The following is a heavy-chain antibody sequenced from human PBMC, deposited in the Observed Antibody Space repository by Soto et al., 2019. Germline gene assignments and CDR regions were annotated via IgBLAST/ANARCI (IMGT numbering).Heavy chain of an antibody. Sequence: EVQLVESGGGLVQPGGSLRLSCVASGFRFDYYWMHWVRQAPGGGLMWISRLQIDGSHPAYADSVKGRFTISRDNSKNTLYLQMNSLRAEDTAVYYCARDEIRFSWAYGMDVWGQGTTVTVSS. D-gene: IGHD3-3*01. CDR3: ARDEIRFSWAYGMDV. CDR1: GFRFDYYW. V-gene: IGHV3-74*01. CDR2: LQIDGSHP. J-gene: IGHJ6*02.